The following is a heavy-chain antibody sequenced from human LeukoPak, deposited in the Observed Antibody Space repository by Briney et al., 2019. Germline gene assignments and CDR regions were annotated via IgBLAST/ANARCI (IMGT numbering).Heavy chain of an antibody. J-gene: IGHJ4*02. CDR1: GITISNAW. Sequence: KTGGSLRLSCEASGITISNAWMSWVRQAPGKGLEWVGRIKSKTDGGTTDHAAPVKGRFTISRDDSKNTLYLQMNSLIIEDTAVYYCTTPPDWGQGTLVTVCS. V-gene: IGHV3-15*01. CDR3: TTPPD. CDR2: IKSKTDGGTT.